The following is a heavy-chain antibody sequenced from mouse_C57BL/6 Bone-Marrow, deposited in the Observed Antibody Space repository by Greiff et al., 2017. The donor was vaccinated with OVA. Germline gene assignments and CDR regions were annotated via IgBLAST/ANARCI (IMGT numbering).Heavy chain of an antibody. J-gene: IGHJ4*01. V-gene: IGHV5-6*01. CDR1: GFTFSSYG. D-gene: IGHD2-1*01. CDR3: ARHNGNYRGDY. CDR2: ISSGGSYT. Sequence: EVHLVESGGDLVKPGGSLKLSCAASGFTFSSYGMSWVRQTPDKRLEWVATISSGGSYTYYPDSVKGRFTISRDNAKNTLYLQMSSLKSADTAMYYCARHNGNYRGDYRGQGTSVTVSS.